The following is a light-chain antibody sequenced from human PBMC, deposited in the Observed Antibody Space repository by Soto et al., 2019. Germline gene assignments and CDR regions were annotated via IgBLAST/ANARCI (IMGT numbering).Light chain of an antibody. V-gene: IGKV3-20*01. CDR1: QSVSSSY. CDR2: GAS. Sequence: EIVCTQSPGTLSLSPGERATLSCRASQSVSSSYLAWYQQRPGQAPRLLIYGASSRAAGIPDRFIGSGSGTDFTLTISRLEPEDFAVYYCQQYGTSRTFGQGTKVDIK. CDR3: QQYGTSRT. J-gene: IGKJ1*01.